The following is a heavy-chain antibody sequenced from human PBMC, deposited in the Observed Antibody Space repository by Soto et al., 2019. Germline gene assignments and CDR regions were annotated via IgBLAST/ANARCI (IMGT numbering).Heavy chain of an antibody. CDR3: VTSRTISSWSGFDT. J-gene: IGHJ4*02. V-gene: IGHV3-72*01. CDR1: GFSLSDHY. Sequence: EVQLVESGGGLVQPGGSLRLSCAASGFSLSDHYMDWVRQAPGKGLEWIGRTRNNVYSYTTAYAASLKGRFTITRGDSKDSLYLHMNRLKTEDTAIYYCVTSRTISSWSGFDTWCQSALVNVSS. CDR2: TRNNVYSYTT. D-gene: IGHD6-13*01.